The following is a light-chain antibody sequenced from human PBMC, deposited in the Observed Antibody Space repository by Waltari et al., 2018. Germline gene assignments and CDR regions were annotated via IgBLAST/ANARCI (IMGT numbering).Light chain of an antibody. J-gene: IGLJ3*02. CDR1: SNDVGGYNY. CDR3: SSCASTIPLGV. CDR2: DVN. V-gene: IGLV2-14*01. Sequence: SALTQPASVSGAPGQSITISCPGISNDVGGYNYVSWYQQHPGKAPKLIIYDVNNRPSGISYRFSGSKSGDTTSLTISGLQPEDEADYYCSSCASTIPLGVFGGGTKLTVL.